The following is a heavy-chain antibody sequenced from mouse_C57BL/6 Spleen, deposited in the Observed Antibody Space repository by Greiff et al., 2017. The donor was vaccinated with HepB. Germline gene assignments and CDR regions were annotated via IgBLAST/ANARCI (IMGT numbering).Heavy chain of an antibody. D-gene: IGHD1-1*02. CDR2: IDPETGGT. CDR3: TRRVGPAFAY. J-gene: IGHJ3*01. V-gene: IGHV1-15*01. CDR1: GYTFTDYE. Sequence: QVQLQQSGAELVRPGASVTLSCKASGYTFTDYEMHWVKQTPVHGLEWIGAIDPETGGTAYNQKFKGKAILTADKSSSTAYMELRSLTSEDSAVYYCTRRVGPAFAYWGQGTLVTVSA.